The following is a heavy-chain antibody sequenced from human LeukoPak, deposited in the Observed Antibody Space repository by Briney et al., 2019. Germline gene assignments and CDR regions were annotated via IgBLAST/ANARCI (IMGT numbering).Heavy chain of an antibody. CDR2: IYTSGST. J-gene: IGHJ5*02. CDR3: ARGLRDDGDYVGWFDP. D-gene: IGHD4-17*01. V-gene: IGHV4-4*07. CDR1: GGSISSYY. Sequence: AETLSLTCTVSGGSISSYYCSWIRQLAGKGLECIGRIYTSGSTNYNPSLKSRVTMSVDTSKNQFSLQLSSVTAADTAVYYCARGLRDDGDYVGWFDPWGQGTLVTVSS.